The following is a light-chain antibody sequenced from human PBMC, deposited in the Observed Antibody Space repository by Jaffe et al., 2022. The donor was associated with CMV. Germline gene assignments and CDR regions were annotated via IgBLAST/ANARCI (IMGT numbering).Light chain of an antibody. V-gene: IGKV3-20*01. J-gene: IGKJ1*01. Sequence: IVLTQSPGTLSLSPGERATLSCRASQSVDSDYLTWYQQKPGQAPRLLIYGASSRADGIPGRFSGSGSGTDFTLIISRLEPEDFALYYCQQYESSPRTFGQGTKVEIK. CDR1: QSVDSDY. CDR2: GAS. CDR3: QQYESSPRT.